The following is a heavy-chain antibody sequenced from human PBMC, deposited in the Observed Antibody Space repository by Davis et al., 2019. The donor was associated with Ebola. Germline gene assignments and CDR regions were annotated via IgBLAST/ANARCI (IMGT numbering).Heavy chain of an antibody. V-gene: IGHV3-33*01. CDR2: LWHDGINE. CDR3: TGAISYGWFDP. Sequence: GESLKISCEASGFTFSSHGMHWVRQAPGKGLEWVAVLWHDGINEYYGESVKGRFTISRDTSKNTVYLQMNNLRAEDTAVYYCTGAISYGWFDPWGQGTLVTVSS. J-gene: IGHJ5*02. CDR1: GFTFSSHG. D-gene: IGHD4-17*01.